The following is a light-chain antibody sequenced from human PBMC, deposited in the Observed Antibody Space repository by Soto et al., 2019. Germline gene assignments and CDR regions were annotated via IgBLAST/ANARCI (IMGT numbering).Light chain of an antibody. CDR1: TSNIGKNY. J-gene: IGLJ2*01. V-gene: IGLV1-51*01. CDR3: GTWDSSLSAVV. CDR2: DND. Sequence: QSVLTQPPSVSAAPGQKVSISCSGSTSNIGKNYVSWYQHLPGTAPSLLVYDNDKRPSGIPDRFSGSKSGTSATLGITGLQTGDEADYYCGTWDSSLSAVVFGGGTKLTVL.